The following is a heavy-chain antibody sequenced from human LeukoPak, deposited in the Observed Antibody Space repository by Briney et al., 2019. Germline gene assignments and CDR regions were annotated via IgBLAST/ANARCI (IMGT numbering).Heavy chain of an antibody. CDR3: ARLAGYSSSFDY. CDR1: GGSFSGYY. CDR2: INHSGST. J-gene: IGHJ4*02. Sequence: PSETLSLTCAVYGGSFSGYYWSWIRQPPGKGLEWIGEINHSGSTNYNPSLKSRVTISVDTSKNQFSLKLSSVTAADTAVYYCARLAGYSSSFDYWGQGTLVTVSS. D-gene: IGHD6-13*01. V-gene: IGHV4-34*01.